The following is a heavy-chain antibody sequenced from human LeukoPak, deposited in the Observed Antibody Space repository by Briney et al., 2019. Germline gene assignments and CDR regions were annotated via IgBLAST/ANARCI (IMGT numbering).Heavy chain of an antibody. J-gene: IGHJ3*02. D-gene: IGHD3-22*01. CDR1: GFTFSSYG. CDR2: IRYDGSNK. V-gene: IGHV3-30*02. Sequence: GGSLRLSCAASGFTFSSYGMHWVRQAPGKGLEWVAFIRYDGSNKYYADSVKGRFTISRDNAKNSLYLQMNSLRAEDTALYHCARGGDSSGYYVGAFDIRGQGTMVTVSS. CDR3: ARGGDSSGYYVGAFDI.